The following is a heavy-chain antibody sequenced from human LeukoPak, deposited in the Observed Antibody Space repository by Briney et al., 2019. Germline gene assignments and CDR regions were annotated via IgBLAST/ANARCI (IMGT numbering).Heavy chain of an antibody. J-gene: IGHJ4*02. D-gene: IGHD5-18*01. Sequence: GGSLRLSCAASGFTFSNYGMNWVRQGPGKGLEWVSFIWYDGSNKYYADSVKGRFTISRDNSKNTLYLQMHSLRAEDTAVYYCAKDRLRGGYGFDLMDYWGQGTLVTVSS. V-gene: IGHV3-30*02. CDR1: GFTFSNYG. CDR2: IWYDGSNK. CDR3: AKDRLRGGYGFDLMDY.